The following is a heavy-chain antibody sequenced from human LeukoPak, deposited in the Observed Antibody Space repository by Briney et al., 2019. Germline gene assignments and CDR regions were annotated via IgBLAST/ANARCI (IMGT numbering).Heavy chain of an antibody. V-gene: IGHV1-69*13. Sequence: SVKVSCKASGYTFTSYYMHWVRQAPGQGLEWMGGIIPIFGTANCAQKFQGRVTITADESTSTAYMELSSLRSEDTAVYYCARPYSSGWSFDYWGQGTLVTVSS. CDR2: IIPIFGTA. CDR3: ARPYSSGWSFDY. D-gene: IGHD6-19*01. J-gene: IGHJ4*02. CDR1: GYTFTSYY.